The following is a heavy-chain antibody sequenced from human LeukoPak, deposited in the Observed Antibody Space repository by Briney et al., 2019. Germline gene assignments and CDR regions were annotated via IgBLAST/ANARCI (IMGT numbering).Heavy chain of an antibody. D-gene: IGHD4-17*01. CDR2: INHSGST. CDR1: GGSFSGYY. Sequence: PSETLSLTCAVYGGSFSGYYWSWIRQPPGKGLEWIGEINHSGSTNYNPSLKSRVTISVDTSKNQFSLKLSSVTAADTAVYYCARWQLYGDYVSPPGYGMDVWGQGTTVTVSS. J-gene: IGHJ6*02. V-gene: IGHV4-34*01. CDR3: ARWQLYGDYVSPPGYGMDV.